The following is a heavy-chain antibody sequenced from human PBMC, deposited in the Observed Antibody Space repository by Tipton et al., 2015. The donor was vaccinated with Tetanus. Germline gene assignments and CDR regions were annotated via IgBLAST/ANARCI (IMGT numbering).Heavy chain of an antibody. J-gene: IGHJ5*02. D-gene: IGHD6-19*01. CDR2: IYYSGTT. CDR1: GGSVSSGSYF. CDR3: VRSSPIRVADKWGVDWFDP. V-gene: IGHV4-61*01. Sequence: LRLSCTVSGGSVSSGSYFWSWIRQPPGKGLQWIGYIYYSGTTNYNPSLKSRVTMSVDTSKNQFSLRLNSVTAADTAMYYCVRSSPIRVADKWGVDWFDPWGQGTLVTVSS.